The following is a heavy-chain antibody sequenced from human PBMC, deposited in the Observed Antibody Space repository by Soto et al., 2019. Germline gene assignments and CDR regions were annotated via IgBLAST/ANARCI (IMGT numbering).Heavy chain of an antibody. J-gene: IGHJ3*01. CDR3: VREGSGWYSRGSFDF. V-gene: IGHV3-23*01. CDR1: GFIFRNYP. D-gene: IGHD6-19*01. Sequence: PGGSLRLTCAGSGFIFRNYPVNWVLQPPGKGLEWVSVISGSGGSASYADSVQGRFTISRDNSNNTLYLQMNTLRAEDTAIYSCVREGSGWYSRGSFDFWGRGTMVTVSS. CDR2: ISGSGGSA.